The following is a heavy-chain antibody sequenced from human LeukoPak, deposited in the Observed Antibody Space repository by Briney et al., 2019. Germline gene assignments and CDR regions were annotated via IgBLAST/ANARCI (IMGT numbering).Heavy chain of an antibody. CDR3: ARSELLWFGGVNSGFDY. V-gene: IGHV4-61*08. Sequence: SETLSLTCAVSGGSISSGGYSWSWIRQPPGKGLEWIGYVYYSGSTNYNPSLKSRVTISVDTSNNKFTLKLNSVTAADTAVYYCARSELLWFGGVNSGFDYWGQGTLVTVSS. CDR2: VYYSGST. D-gene: IGHD3-10*01. CDR1: GGSISSGGYS. J-gene: IGHJ4*02.